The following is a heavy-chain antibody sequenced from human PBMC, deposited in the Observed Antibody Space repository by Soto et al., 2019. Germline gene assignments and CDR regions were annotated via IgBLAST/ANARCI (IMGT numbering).Heavy chain of an antibody. Sequence: QVHLVQSGVEVKTPGASVKVSCQASGYTFFTYDISWVRQAPGQGLEWVGWISTYSGDTKYAQKFQGRVTMTTDTSTPTAYLKLRSLRSADTAEYYCARHHGPTTSENWFAPWGQGTLVTVSS. J-gene: IGHJ5*02. D-gene: IGHD5-12*01. CDR3: ARHHGPTTSENWFAP. CDR1: GYTFFTYD. CDR2: ISTYSGDT. V-gene: IGHV1-18*01.